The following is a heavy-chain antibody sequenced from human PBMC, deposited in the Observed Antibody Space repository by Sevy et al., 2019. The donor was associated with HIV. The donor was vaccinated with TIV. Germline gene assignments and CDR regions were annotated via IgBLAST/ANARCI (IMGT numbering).Heavy chain of an antibody. V-gene: IGHV3-7*01. J-gene: IGHJ5*02. CDR1: GFTFSNYW. Sequence: GGSLRLSCAASGFTFSNYWMSWVRQAPGKGLEWVANIKQDGSEKYCVDSVKGRFTISRDNAKNSLSLQMNSLRAGDTAMYCCARDKGQGWFDPWGQGTLVTVSS. CDR2: IKQDGSEK. CDR3: ARDKGQGWFDP.